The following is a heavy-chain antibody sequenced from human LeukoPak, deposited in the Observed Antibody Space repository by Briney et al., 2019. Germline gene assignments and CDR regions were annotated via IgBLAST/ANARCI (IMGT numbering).Heavy chain of an antibody. J-gene: IGHJ4*02. D-gene: IGHD5-18*01. CDR2: IYYSGST. V-gene: IGHV4-39*07. Sequence: PSETLSLTCTVSGGSISSSSYYWGWIRQPPGKGLEWIGSIYYSGSTYYNPSLKSRVTISVDTSKNQFSLKLSSVTAADTAVYYCARRGYSYGDYFDYWGQGTLVTVSS. CDR1: GGSISSSSYY. CDR3: ARRGYSYGDYFDY.